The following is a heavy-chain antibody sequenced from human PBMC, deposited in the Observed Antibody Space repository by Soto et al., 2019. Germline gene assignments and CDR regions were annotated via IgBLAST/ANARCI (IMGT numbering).Heavy chain of an antibody. J-gene: IGHJ3*02. D-gene: IGHD6-13*01. CDR2: ISYDGSNK. V-gene: IGHV3-30-3*01. CDR3: ARDHSPALYSSSWPAFDI. Sequence: TGGSLRLSCAASGFPFSSYAMHWVRQAPGKGLEWVAVISYDGSNKYYADSVKGRFTISRDNSKNTLYLQMNSLRAEDTAVYYCARDHSPALYSSSWPAFDIWGQGTMVTVSS. CDR1: GFPFSSYA.